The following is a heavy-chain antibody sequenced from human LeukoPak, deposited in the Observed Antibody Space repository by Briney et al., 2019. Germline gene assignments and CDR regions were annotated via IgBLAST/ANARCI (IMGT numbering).Heavy chain of an antibody. V-gene: IGHV3-30*02. D-gene: IGHD2-8*02. Sequence: PGGSLRLSCVAPEFTFSSFGMHWVRQAPGKGLDWVAYIGSGGSDEFYADSVKGRFAISRDDSTNSVYLQMNTLRPGDTAVYYCARDRINTWSLDYWGQGTLVTVFS. CDR3: ARDRINTWSLDY. CDR2: IGSGGSDE. J-gene: IGHJ4*02. CDR1: EFTFSSFG.